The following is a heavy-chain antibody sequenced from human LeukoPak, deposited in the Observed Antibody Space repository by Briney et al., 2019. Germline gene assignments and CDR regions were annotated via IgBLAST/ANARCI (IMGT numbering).Heavy chain of an antibody. V-gene: IGHV1-69*05. CDR1: GGTFSSYA. Sequence: GASVTVSCKASGGTFSSYAISWVRQAPGQGLEWMGGIIPIFGTANYAQKFQGRVTITTDESTSTAYMELSSLRSEDTAVYYCASSIAARPQYYYYYMDVWGKGTTATVSS. CDR2: IIPIFGTA. D-gene: IGHD6-6*01. CDR3: ASSIAARPQYYYYYMDV. J-gene: IGHJ6*03.